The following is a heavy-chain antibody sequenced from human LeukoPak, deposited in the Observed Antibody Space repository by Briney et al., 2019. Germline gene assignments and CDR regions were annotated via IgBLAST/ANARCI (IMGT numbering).Heavy chain of an antibody. Sequence: PGGSLRLSCAASGFTFRDYYMSWIRQAPGKGLEWVSYISTSGSTIYYVDSVKGRFTISRDNAKNSLYLQMNSLRAEDTAVYYCARDSCTDDVCFDYWGQGTLVTMSS. J-gene: IGHJ4*02. V-gene: IGHV3-11*04. CDR3: ARDSCTDDVCFDY. CDR2: ISTSGSTI. D-gene: IGHD2-8*01. CDR1: GFTFRDYY.